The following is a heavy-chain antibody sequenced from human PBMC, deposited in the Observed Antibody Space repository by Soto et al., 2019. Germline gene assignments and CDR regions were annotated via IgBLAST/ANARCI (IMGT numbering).Heavy chain of an antibody. CDR1: GGSFSGYY. CDR2: ITRTGGA. V-gene: IGHV4-34*02. Sequence: QVQLQQWGAGLVKPSETLSLTCAVSGGSFSGYYWNWIRQPPGKGLEWVAEITRTGGANYNPSLKSRLILSMDPSKKPFYLRLSSVTAAHTAVYYCARYPAYCTDGKNCPPGPWGQGTLVTVSS. J-gene: IGHJ5*02. D-gene: IGHD2-8*01. CDR3: ARYPAYCTDGKNCPPGP.